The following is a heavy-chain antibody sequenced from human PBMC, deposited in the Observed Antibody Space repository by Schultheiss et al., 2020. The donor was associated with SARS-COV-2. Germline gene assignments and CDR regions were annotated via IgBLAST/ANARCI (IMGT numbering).Heavy chain of an antibody. J-gene: IGHJ1*01. CDR1: GGSISSGDNY. CDR3: AREVAAAETPYFQH. V-gene: IGHV4-61*08. Sequence: SETLSLTCTVSGGSISSGDNYWSWIRQHPGKGLEWIGYIYYSGSTNYNPSLKSRVTISVDTSKNQFSLKLSSVTAADTAVYYCAREVAAAETPYFQHWGQGTLVTVSS. CDR2: IYYSGST. D-gene: IGHD6-13*01.